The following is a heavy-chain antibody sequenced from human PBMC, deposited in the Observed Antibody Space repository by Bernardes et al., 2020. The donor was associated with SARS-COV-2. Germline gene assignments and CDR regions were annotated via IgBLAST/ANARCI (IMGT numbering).Heavy chain of an antibody. CDR1: GYTFTSYA. V-gene: IGHV7-4-1*02. D-gene: IGHD2-15*01. Sequence: ASVKVSCKASGYTFTSYAMNWVRQAPGQGLEWMGWIHTNTGNPTYPQGFTGRFVFSLDTSVSTAYLQVSSLTAEDTAVYYCARDLVVVAAPTDTDYYYYYGMDVWGQGTTVTVSS. CDR2: IHTNTGNP. J-gene: IGHJ6*02. CDR3: ARDLVVVAAPTDTDYYYYYGMDV.